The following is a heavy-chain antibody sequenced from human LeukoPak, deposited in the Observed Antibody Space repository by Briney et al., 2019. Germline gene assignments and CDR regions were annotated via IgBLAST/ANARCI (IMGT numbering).Heavy chain of an antibody. J-gene: IGHJ4*02. Sequence: GSLRLSCTASGFTFSGYSMNWVRQAPGKGLEWVSYISSRSRVISYADSPKGRFTISRDNAKNSLYLQMNSLRAEDTAMYYCAKGSSAGRPYYFDYWGQGTLVTVSS. CDR1: GFTFSGYS. CDR3: AKGSSAGRPYYFDY. V-gene: IGHV3-48*01. D-gene: IGHD3-10*01. CDR2: ISSRSRVI.